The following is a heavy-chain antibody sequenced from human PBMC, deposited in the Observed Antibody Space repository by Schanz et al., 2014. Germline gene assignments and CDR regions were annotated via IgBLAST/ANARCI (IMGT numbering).Heavy chain of an antibody. Sequence: VQLVESGGGVVQPGRSLRLSCAASGFTFSSYAMSWVRQAPGKGLEWVSYIGNGGVTIYYADSVKGRFTISRDNFKGALYLQMNSLRVEDTAVYYCAASSGWHPSTDYWGQGTLVTVSS. D-gene: IGHD6-19*01. CDR2: IGNGGVTI. CDR1: GFTFSSYA. J-gene: IGHJ4*02. V-gene: IGHV3-23*04. CDR3: AASSGWHPSTDY.